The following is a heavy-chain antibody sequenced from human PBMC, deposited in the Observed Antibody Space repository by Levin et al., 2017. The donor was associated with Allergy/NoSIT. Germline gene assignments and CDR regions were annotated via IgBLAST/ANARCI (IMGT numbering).Heavy chain of an antibody. D-gene: IGHD6-13*01. CDR3: AKDRQRSAAGYYFDY. V-gene: IGHV3-30*18. J-gene: IGHJ4*02. CDR2: IANDGRDK. Sequence: PGGSLRLSCAASGFTFSSYAMHWVRQAPGKGLEWVAVIANDGRDKKYVDSVKGRFTISRDNSQSTLYLQMNSLRTDDTAVYYCAKDRQRSAAGYYFDYWGQGTLLTVSS. CDR1: GFTFSSYA.